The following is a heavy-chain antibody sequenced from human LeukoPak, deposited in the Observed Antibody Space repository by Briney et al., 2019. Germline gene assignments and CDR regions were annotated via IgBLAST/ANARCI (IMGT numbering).Heavy chain of an antibody. CDR2: ISSSGSTI. Sequence: GGSLRLSCAASGFTFSDYYMSRIRQAPGKGLEWASCISSSGSTIYYADSVKGRFTISRDNAKNSLYLQMNSLRAEDTAVYYCATRWKGATVVTHFDYWGQGTLVTVSS. J-gene: IGHJ4*02. V-gene: IGHV3-11*01. D-gene: IGHD4-23*01. CDR3: ATRWKGATVVTHFDY. CDR1: GFTFSDYY.